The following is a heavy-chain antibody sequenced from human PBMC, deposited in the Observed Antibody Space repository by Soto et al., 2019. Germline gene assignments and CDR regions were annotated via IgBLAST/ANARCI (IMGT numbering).Heavy chain of an antibody. Sequence: EVQLVESGGGLVQPGGSLRLSCAASGFTFSSYSMNWVRQAPGKGLEWVSYISSSSSTIYYADSVKGRFTISRDNAKNSLYLQMNSLRAEDTAVYYCARVVKQQLVLPSWFDPWGQGTLVTVSS. CDR3: ARVVKQQLVLPSWFDP. D-gene: IGHD6-13*01. CDR1: GFTFSSYS. CDR2: ISSSSSTI. V-gene: IGHV3-48*01. J-gene: IGHJ5*02.